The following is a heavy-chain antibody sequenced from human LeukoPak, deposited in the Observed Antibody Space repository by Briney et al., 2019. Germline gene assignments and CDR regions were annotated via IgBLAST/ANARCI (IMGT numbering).Heavy chain of an antibody. D-gene: IGHD7-27*01. V-gene: IGHV1-8*01. CDR2: MSPNSGDT. Sequence: ASVKVSCKASGETFTSYDFNWVRQATGQRPEWMGRMSPNSGDTGYAQKFQDRVTMTRNTSISTAYMELSSLRSDDTAVYYCARGPPNWGYDYWGPGTLVTVSS. CDR1: GETFTSYD. CDR3: ARGPPNWGYDY. J-gene: IGHJ4*02.